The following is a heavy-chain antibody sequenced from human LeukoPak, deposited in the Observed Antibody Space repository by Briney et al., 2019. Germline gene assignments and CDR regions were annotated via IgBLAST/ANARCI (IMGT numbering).Heavy chain of an antibody. CDR1: GGTFSSYA. CDR2: IIPIFGTA. CDR3: ARAVYDILTHYYYYGMYV. D-gene: IGHD3-9*01. J-gene: IGHJ6*04. Sequence: SVKVSCKDSGGTFSSYAISGVRPAPGRGLEWMGGIIPIFGTANYAQKLQGRVTITADKTTSTAYMELSSMRSEETAVYYCARAVYDILTHYYYYGMYVWGKGTTVTVSS. V-gene: IGHV1-69*06.